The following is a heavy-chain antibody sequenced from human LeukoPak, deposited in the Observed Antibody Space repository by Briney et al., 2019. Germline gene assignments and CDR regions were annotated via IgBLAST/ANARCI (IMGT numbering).Heavy chain of an antibody. CDR1: GFTFSSYA. CDR2: INSDGSST. Sequence: GGSLRLSCAASGFTFSSYAMSWVRQAPGKGLVWVSRINSDGSSTTYADSVKGRFTISRDNAKNTLFLQMNSLRAEDTAVYYCATERHKDWGQGTLVTVSS. V-gene: IGHV3-74*01. J-gene: IGHJ4*02. CDR3: ATERHKD.